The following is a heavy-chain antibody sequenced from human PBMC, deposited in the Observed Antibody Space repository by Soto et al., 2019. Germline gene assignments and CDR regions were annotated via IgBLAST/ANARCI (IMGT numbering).Heavy chain of an antibody. J-gene: IGHJ4*02. CDR3: ARAGGLGAVAADY. V-gene: IGHV4-30-2*01. CDR2: IYHSGST. CDR1: GGSISSGGYS. D-gene: IGHD6-19*01. Sequence: QLQLQESGSGLVKPSQTLSLTCAVSGGSISSGGYSWSWIRQPPGKGLEWIGYIYHSGSTFYNPSLKGRVTISVDRSKNQFSLKLSSVPAADTAVYYCARAGGLGAVAADYWGQGTLVTVSS.